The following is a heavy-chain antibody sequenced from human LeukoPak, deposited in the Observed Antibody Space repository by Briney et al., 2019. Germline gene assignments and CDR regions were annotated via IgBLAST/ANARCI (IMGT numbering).Heavy chain of an antibody. V-gene: IGHV4-61*01. CDR3: ARQFDP. CDR1: GGSISSGFYY. CDR2: IYYSGTT. Sequence: SETLSLTCIVSGGSISSGFYYWSWIRQPPGKGLERIGLIYYSGTTNYNPSLKIRVTISLDTSKNQFSLKLTSVTAADTAVYYCARQFDPWGQGTLVTVSS. J-gene: IGHJ5*02.